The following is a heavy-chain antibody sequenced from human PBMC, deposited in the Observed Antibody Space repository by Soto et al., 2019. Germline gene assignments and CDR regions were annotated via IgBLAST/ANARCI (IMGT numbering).Heavy chain of an antibody. Sequence: AGCLRLSCAASGCTFNNSAMAWISQAPGRGLEWVSSISPGGSIKFYADSVKGRFTISRDNSKNMVSLQMSSLRAEDTAIYYCAKRRDGYSFDYWGQGALVTVSS. D-gene: IGHD4-4*01. CDR1: GCTFNNSA. V-gene: IGHV3-23*01. J-gene: IGHJ4*02. CDR2: ISPGGSIK. CDR3: AKRRDGYSFDY.